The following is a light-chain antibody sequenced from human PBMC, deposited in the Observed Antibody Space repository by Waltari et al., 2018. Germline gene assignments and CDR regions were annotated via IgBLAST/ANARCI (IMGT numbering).Light chain of an antibody. Sequence: SYVLTQPPSVSVAPGMTARITCGGNNIASKSIHWYRQSPGQAPVLVIFYDKDRPARIPERFSGSNSGTTATLTISGVEAGDEADYYCQVWDSSTSHVVFGAGTKLTVL. CDR2: YDK. CDR3: QVWDSSTSHVV. J-gene: IGLJ2*01. CDR1: NIASKS. V-gene: IGLV3-21*01.